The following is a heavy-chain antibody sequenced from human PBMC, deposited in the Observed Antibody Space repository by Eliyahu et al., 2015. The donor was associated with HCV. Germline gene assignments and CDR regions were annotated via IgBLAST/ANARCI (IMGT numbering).Heavy chain of an antibody. V-gene: IGHV3-48*02. CDR1: GFTFXXYG. D-gene: IGHD6-13*01. CDR3: ASRSGIAAAGYRQDQTDY. Sequence: EVQLVESGGGLVQPGGSLRLSCAASGFTFXXYGXNWVRQAPGKGLEWVSYISSSSSTIYYADSVKGRFTISRDNAKNSLYLQMNSLRDEDTAVYYCASRSGIAAAGYRQDQTDYWGQGTLVTVSS. CDR2: ISSSSSTI. J-gene: IGHJ4*02.